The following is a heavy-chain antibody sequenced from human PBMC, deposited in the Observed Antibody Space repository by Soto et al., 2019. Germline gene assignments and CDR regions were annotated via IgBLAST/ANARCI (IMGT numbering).Heavy chain of an antibody. V-gene: IGHV3-23*01. J-gene: IGHJ4*02. CDR1: GFTFSSYA. CDR2: ISGSGGST. D-gene: IGHD3-16*02. Sequence: GGSLRLSCAASGFTFSSYAMSWVRQAPGKGLEWVSAISGSGGSTYYADSVKGRFTISRDNSKNTLYLQMNSLRAEDTAVYYCAKDLYVGELSLQFDYWGQGTLVTVSS. CDR3: AKDLYVGELSLQFDY.